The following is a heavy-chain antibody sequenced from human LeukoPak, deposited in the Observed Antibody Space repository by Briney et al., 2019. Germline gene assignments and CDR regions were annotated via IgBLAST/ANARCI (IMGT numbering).Heavy chain of an antibody. D-gene: IGHD1-1*01. CDR1: GGSISSYY. Sequence: SETLSLTCTFSGGSISSYYWSWIRQPPGKGLEWIGYIYYSGSTNYNPSLRSRVTISVDTSKNQFSLKLSSVTAADTAVYYCARTTTKYNWNALDYWGPGTLVTVSS. CDR3: ARTTTKYNWNALDY. CDR2: IYYSGST. V-gene: IGHV4-59*01. J-gene: IGHJ4*02.